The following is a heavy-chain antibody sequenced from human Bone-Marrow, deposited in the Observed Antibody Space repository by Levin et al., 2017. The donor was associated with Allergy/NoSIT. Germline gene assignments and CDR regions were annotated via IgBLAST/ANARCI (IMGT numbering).Heavy chain of an antibody. CDR3: ARDHAGDGDIDY. CDR1: GFTVSSNY. Sequence: PGESLKISCAASGFTVSSNYMSWVRQAPGKGLEWVSVIYSGGSTYYADSVKGRFTISRDNSKNTLYLQMNSLRAEDTAVYYCARDHAGDGDIDYWGQGTLVTVSS. CDR2: IYSGGST. V-gene: IGHV3-66*01. D-gene: IGHD4-17*01. J-gene: IGHJ4*02.